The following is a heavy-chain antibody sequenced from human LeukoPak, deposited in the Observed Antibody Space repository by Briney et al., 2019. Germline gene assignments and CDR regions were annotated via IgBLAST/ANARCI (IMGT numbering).Heavy chain of an antibody. Sequence: GESLKISCQVSGYSFTDYWIGWVRQMPGKGLEWMGIIYPGDSDTRYSPSFQGQVTISADKSISTAYLQWSSLKASDTAMYYCARHRSERRDGYNPFDYWGQGTLVTVSS. D-gene: IGHD5-24*01. CDR2: IYPGDSDT. V-gene: IGHV5-51*01. J-gene: IGHJ4*02. CDR3: ARHRSERRDGYNPFDY. CDR1: GYSFTDYW.